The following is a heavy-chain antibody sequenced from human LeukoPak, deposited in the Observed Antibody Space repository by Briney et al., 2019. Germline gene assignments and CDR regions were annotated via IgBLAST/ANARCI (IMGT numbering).Heavy chain of an antibody. Sequence: ASVKVSCKASGYTFTGYYMHWVRQAPGQGLEWMGWINPNNGGTNYAQKFQGRVTMTRDTSISTAYMELSRLRSDDTAVYYCARDVREIVVPAAIAFDYWGQGTLVTVSS. D-gene: IGHD2-2*01. CDR2: INPNNGGT. CDR3: ARDVREIVVPAAIAFDY. V-gene: IGHV1-2*02. J-gene: IGHJ4*02. CDR1: GYTFTGYY.